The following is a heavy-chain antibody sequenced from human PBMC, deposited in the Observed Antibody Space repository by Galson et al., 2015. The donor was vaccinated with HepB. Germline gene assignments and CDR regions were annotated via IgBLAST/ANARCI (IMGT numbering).Heavy chain of an antibody. V-gene: IGHV3-33*01. CDR1: GFTFSDYG. CDR2: IWYDGSNK. CDR3: AREGMTAVTNFDY. D-gene: IGHD4-17*01. J-gene: IGHJ4*02. Sequence: SLRLSCAASGFTFSDYGMHWVRQAPGKGLEWLAVIWYDGSNKYYADSLKGRLTISRDNSKNTLYLRMNSLRAEDTAVYYCAREGMTAVTNFDYWGQGTLVTVSS.